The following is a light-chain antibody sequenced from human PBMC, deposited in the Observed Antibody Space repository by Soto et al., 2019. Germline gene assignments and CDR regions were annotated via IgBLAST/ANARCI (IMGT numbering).Light chain of an antibody. CDR2: GAS. CDR1: QSINNRY. CDR3: QQFGSSPGFT. V-gene: IGKV3-20*01. Sequence: EIVLTQSPGTLSLSPVERATLSCRASQSINNRYLAWYQQKPGQAPRLLIYGASSRATGIPDRFIGSGSGTDFTLTISRLEPEDFAVYYCQQFGSSPGFTFGPGTKVDIK. J-gene: IGKJ3*01.